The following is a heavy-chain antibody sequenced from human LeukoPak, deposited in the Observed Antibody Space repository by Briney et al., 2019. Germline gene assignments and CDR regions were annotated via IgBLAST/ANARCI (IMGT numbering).Heavy chain of an antibody. D-gene: IGHD2-15*01. CDR3: ARDNGCSGGSCYATNFDY. Sequence: GGSLRLSCAASGFTFSSYAMHWVRQAPGKGLEYVSAISSNGGSTYYANSVKGRFTISRDNSKNTLYLQMGSLRAEDMGVYYCARDNGCSGGSCYATNFDYWGQGTLVTVSS. J-gene: IGHJ4*02. CDR1: GFTFSSYA. CDR2: ISSNGGST. V-gene: IGHV3-64*01.